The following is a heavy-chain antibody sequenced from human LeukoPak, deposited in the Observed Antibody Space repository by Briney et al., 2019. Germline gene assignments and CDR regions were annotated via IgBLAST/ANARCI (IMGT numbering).Heavy chain of an antibody. D-gene: IGHD4-11*01. Sequence: PSETLSLTCTVSGGSISSYYWSWIRQPPGKGLEWIGYIYYSGSTNYNPSLKSRVTISVDTSKNQFSLKLSSVTAADTAVYYCARHVRATVTTGVDYWGQGTLVTVSS. CDR3: ARHVRATVTTGVDY. CDR1: GGSISSYY. CDR2: IYYSGST. J-gene: IGHJ4*02. V-gene: IGHV4-59*08.